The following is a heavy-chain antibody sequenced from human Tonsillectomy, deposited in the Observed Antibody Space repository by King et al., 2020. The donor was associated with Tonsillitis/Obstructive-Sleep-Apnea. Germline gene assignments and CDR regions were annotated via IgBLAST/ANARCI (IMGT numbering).Heavy chain of an antibody. Sequence: VQLVESGGGLIQPGGSLRLSCAASGFTVSSNYMSWVRQAPGKGLEWVSVIYSGGSTHYADSGKGRFPISRDDSKNTLYLQMNSLRAEDTAVYYLARGAIVVVPVAMGGDAFDIWGQGTMVTVSS. D-gene: IGHD2-2*01. CDR3: ARGAIVVVPVAMGGDAFDI. CDR1: GFTVSSNY. J-gene: IGHJ3*02. V-gene: IGHV3-53*01. CDR2: IYSGGST.